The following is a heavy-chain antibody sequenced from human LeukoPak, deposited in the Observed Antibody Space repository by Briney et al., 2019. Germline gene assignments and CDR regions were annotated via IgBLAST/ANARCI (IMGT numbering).Heavy chain of an antibody. CDR2: ISSSSSYI. J-gene: IGHJ3*02. V-gene: IGHV3-21*01. CDR3: ARATYYYDSSGYYLNDAFDI. Sequence: GGSLRLSWAASGFTFSSYSMNWVRQAPGKGLEWVSSISSSSSYIYCADSVKGRFTISRDNAKNSLYLQMNSLRAEDTAVYYCARATYYYDSSGYYLNDAFDIWGQGTMVTVSS. D-gene: IGHD3-22*01. CDR1: GFTFSSYS.